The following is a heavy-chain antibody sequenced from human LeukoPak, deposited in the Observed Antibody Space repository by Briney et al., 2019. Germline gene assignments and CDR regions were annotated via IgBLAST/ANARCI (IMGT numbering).Heavy chain of an antibody. D-gene: IGHD5/OR15-5a*01. Sequence: PSETLSLTCTVSGGSISSYYWSWIRQPPGKGLEWIGYLFHSGTRRYNPSLKSRVTISADTTKNQFFLSLNSTTAADTAVYYCARDRTEVYGVYDYWGQGTLVTVSS. J-gene: IGHJ4*02. CDR1: GGSISSYY. CDR2: LFHSGTR. V-gene: IGHV4-59*12. CDR3: ARDRTEVYGVYDY.